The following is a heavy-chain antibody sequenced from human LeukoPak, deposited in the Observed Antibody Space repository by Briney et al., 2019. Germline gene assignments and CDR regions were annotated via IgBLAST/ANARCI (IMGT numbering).Heavy chain of an antibody. J-gene: IGHJ5*02. Sequence: ASVNVSCKASGYTFTVRYMHWVRQAPGQGLEWMGRIDPKSGDTNYAQKFQGRVTLTRDTSISTAYMELNRLRSDDTAVYYCARDNGVGATTVWFDPWGQGSLVTVSS. CDR1: GYTFTVRY. CDR2: IDPKSGDT. V-gene: IGHV1-2*06. CDR3: ARDNGVGATTVWFDP. D-gene: IGHD1-26*01.